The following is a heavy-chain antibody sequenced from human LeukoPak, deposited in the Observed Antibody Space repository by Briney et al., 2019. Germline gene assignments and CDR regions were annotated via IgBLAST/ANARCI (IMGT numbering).Heavy chain of an antibody. D-gene: IGHD4-17*01. J-gene: IGHJ4*02. CDR2: IKQDGGEK. Sequence: PGGSLRLSCTASGFTSSSYWMSWVRQDPGEGLEWVANIKQDGGEKYYVDSVKGRFTISRDNAKNSLYLQMNSLRAEDTAVYYCARLGARQVLDYWGQGTLVTVSS. V-gene: IGHV3-7*01. CDR1: GFTSSSYW. CDR3: ARLGARQVLDY.